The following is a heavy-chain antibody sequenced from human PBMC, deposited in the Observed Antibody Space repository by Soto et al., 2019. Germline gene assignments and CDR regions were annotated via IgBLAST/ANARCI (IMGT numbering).Heavy chain of an antibody. J-gene: IGHJ6*02. D-gene: IGHD2-15*01. Sequence: PXGSLRLSCAASGFTFSTYWMHWVRQVPGEGLVWVSRISPDETGTSYLDSVKGRFTISRDNAKNSLLLQLNSLRAEDTAVYYSARHRRTPDLSSTHYSYISHLNSGMDVWGQRTTVPVSS. CDR1: GFTFSTYW. V-gene: IGHV3-74*01. CDR3: ARHRRTPDLSSTHYSYISHLNSGMDV. CDR2: ISPDETGT.